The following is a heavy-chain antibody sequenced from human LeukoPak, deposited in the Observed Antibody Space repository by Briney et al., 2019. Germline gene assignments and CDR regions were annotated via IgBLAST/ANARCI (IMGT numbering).Heavy chain of an antibody. V-gene: IGHV3-7*01. J-gene: IGHJ3*02. CDR3: ARAVNYAFDI. CDR1: GFTFQSYA. D-gene: IGHD4-17*01. Sequence: PGGSLRLSCAASGFTFQSYAMSWVRQAPGMGLEWVANINQDGSDKYCLHSVKGRFTISRDNAKNSLYLEMNSLRAEDTAVYYCARAVNYAFDIRGQGTMVTVSS. CDR2: INQDGSDK.